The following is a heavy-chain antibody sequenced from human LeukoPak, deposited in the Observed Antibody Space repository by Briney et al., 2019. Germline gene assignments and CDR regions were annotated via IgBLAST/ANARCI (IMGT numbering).Heavy chain of an antibody. Sequence: PGGSLRLSCAASGFTFSGSAMHWVRQASGKGLEWVGRIRSKANSYATAYAASVKGRFTISRDDSKNTAYLQMNSLKTEDTAVYYCTRHRECSGGSCYQGDYYYYYMDVWGKGTTVTVSS. D-gene: IGHD2-15*01. CDR2: IRSKANSYAT. CDR3: TRHRECSGGSCYQGDYYYYYMDV. V-gene: IGHV3-73*01. CDR1: GFTFSGSA. J-gene: IGHJ6*03.